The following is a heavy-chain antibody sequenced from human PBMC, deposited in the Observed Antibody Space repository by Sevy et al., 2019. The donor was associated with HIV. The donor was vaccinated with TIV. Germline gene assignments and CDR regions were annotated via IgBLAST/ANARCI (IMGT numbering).Heavy chain of an antibody. D-gene: IGHD6-13*01. CDR2: IYYGGST. J-gene: IGHJ6*02. Sequence: SETLSLTCTVSGGSISSGGYYWSWIRQHPGQGLEWIGNIYYGGSTNYNPSLKSRVTISLDTSKNQFSLILSPVTAADTAVYYCARDRQQLVSPLWSSMDVWGQGTTVTVSS. V-gene: IGHV4-31*03. CDR1: GGSISSGGYY. CDR3: ARDRQQLVSPLWSSMDV.